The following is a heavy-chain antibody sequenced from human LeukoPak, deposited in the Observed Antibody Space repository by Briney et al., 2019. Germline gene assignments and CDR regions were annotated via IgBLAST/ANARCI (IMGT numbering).Heavy chain of an antibody. Sequence: GGSLRLSCAASGSTFSSYAMHWVRQAPGKGLEYASAISSNGGSTYYANSVKGRFTISRDNSKNTLYLQMNSLRAEDTAVYYCARDRGEYEWDVWGKGTTVTVSS. V-gene: IGHV3-64*01. CDR3: ARDRGEYEWDV. CDR2: ISSNGGST. J-gene: IGHJ6*04. CDR1: GSTFSSYA. D-gene: IGHD2-2*01.